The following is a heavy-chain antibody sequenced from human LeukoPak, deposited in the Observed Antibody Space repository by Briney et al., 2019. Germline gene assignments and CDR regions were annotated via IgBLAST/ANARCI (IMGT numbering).Heavy chain of an antibody. Sequence: SQTLSLTCAVSGGSISSGGYSWSWIRQPPGKGLEWIGYINHSGSTNYNPSLKSRVTISVDTSKNQFSLKLSSVTAADTAVYYCARSSSQLWSHDIDYWGQGTLVTVSS. D-gene: IGHD5-18*01. J-gene: IGHJ4*02. CDR2: INHSGST. CDR1: GGSISSGGYS. V-gene: IGHV4-30-2*01. CDR3: ARSSSQLWSHDIDY.